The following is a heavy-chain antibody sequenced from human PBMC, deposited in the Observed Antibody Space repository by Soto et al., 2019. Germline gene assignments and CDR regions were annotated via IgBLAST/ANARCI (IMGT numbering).Heavy chain of an antibody. J-gene: IGHJ4*02. CDR3: AKQGGSSSREFDY. V-gene: IGHV3-30*18. Sequence: QVQLVESGGGVVQPGRSLTLSCTASGFTFSSYGMHWVRQAPGKGLEWVTLVSYEGSKKYYADSVKGRFTISRDNTKNTLYVQMHSLRAEDTAVYYCAKQGGSSSREFDYWGQGTLVTVS. D-gene: IGHD6-6*01. CDR1: GFTFSSYG. CDR2: VSYEGSKK.